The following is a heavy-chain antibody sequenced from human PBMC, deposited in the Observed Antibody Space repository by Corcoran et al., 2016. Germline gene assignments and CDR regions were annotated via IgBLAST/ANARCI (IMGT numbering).Heavy chain of an antibody. Sequence: QVQLVESGGGVVLPGESLRLSCEASGFTFGNYGMHWVRQAPGKGLEWVAVISRDGSEKHYADSVKGRFTVSRNLSKNTLYLQMNSLRVEDTALYHCARWEGAADFDYWGQGTLVTVSS. V-gene: IGHV3-30*03. CDR2: ISRDGSEK. D-gene: IGHD1-26*01. CDR3: ARWEGAADFDY. J-gene: IGHJ4*02. CDR1: GFTFGNYG.